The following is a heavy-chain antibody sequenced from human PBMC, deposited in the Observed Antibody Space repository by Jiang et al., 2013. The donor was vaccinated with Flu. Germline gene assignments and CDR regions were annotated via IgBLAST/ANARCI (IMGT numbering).Heavy chain of an antibody. CDR3: AGHDYGSTRMHFDS. Sequence: SLTCTISGGSISSYYWSWIRQPPGKGLEWIGYIYYSGITNYNPSLKSRVTMSVHTSKNQFSLNLSSVTAADTAVYYCAGHDYGSTRMHFDSWGQGTPGHRLL. J-gene: IGHJ4*02. D-gene: IGHD4-23*01. CDR2: IYYSGIT. CDR1: GGSISSYY. V-gene: IGHV4-59*08.